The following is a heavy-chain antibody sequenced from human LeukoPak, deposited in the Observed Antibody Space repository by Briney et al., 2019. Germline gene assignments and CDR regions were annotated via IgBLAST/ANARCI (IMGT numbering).Heavy chain of an antibody. V-gene: IGHV3-7*01. CDR1: GVIISSYA. D-gene: IGHD3-3*01. CDR2: IKQDGGEK. CDR3: ARINAQSHNFWSGYPHGWFDP. J-gene: IGHJ5*02. Sequence: AGSLRLSCAASGVIISSYAMSWVRQAPGKGLEWVANIKQDGGEKYYVDAVKGRFTISRDNAKNSLYLEMNSVRAEDTAVYYCARINAQSHNFWSGYPHGWFDPWGQGTLVTVSS.